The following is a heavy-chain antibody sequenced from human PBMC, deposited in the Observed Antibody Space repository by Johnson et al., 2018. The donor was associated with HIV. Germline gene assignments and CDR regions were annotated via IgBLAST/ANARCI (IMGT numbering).Heavy chain of an antibody. CDR3: ARVSTGFTVSGVVILPTGAFDI. D-gene: IGHD3-3*01. Sequence: VQLVESGGGLVQPGRSLRLSCAASGFTFDDYAMHWVRQVPGKGLEWVAGVNWSGISTGYADSVKGRFTISRDNSKNSLYLQMDNLRAEDTALYYCARVSTGFTVSGVVILPTGAFDIWGRGTMVTVSS. V-gene: IGHV3-20*04. J-gene: IGHJ3*02. CDR2: VNWSGIST. CDR1: GFTFDDYA.